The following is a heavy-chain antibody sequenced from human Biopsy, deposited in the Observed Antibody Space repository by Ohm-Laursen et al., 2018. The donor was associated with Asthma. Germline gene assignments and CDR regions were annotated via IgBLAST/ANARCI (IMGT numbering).Heavy chain of an antibody. V-gene: IGHV4-34*01. CDR2: TNERGVT. Sequence: SETLSLTCDVYPGSFSGFFWTWIRPSPGKGLEWIGETNERGVTNNNPSLKSRVIISIDTYWNRVSLKLTSVTAAVTAVYYCARGPELDVWGQGTTVTVSS. CDR3: ARGPELDV. CDR1: PGSFSGFF. J-gene: IGHJ6*02.